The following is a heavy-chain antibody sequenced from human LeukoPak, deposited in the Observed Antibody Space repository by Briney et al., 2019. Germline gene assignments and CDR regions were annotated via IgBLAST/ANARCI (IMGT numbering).Heavy chain of an antibody. CDR2: IYPGDSDT. CDR3: ARRGGIESAAGDY. CDR1: GYSFTSYW. D-gene: IGHD6-13*01. V-gene: IGHV5-51*01. J-gene: IGHJ4*02. Sequence: GESLKISCKGSGYSFTSYWIGWVRQMPAKDMEWMGIIYPGDSDTRYSPSFQGQVTISADKSISTAYLQWSSLKASDTAMYYFARRGGIESAAGDYWGQGTLVTVSS.